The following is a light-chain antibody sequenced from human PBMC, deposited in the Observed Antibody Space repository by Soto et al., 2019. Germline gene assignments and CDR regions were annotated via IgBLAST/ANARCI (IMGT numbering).Light chain of an antibody. CDR1: SSDVGGYNY. Sequence: SVVTQPRSVSGSTGQSVTISCTGTSSDVGGYNYVSWYQQHPGKAPKLMIYDVSKRLSGVPDRFSGSKSGNTASLTISGLQAEDEADYYCCSYAGSYTFDVFGTGTKVTVL. V-gene: IGLV2-11*01. J-gene: IGLJ1*01. CDR3: CSYAGSYTFDV. CDR2: DVS.